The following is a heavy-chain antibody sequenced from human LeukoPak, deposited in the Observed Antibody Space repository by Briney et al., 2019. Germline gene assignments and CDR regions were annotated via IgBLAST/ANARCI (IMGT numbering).Heavy chain of an antibody. Sequence: GGSLRLSCAASGFTFSSYSMNWVRQAPGKGLEWVSSISSSSSYIYYADSVKGRFTISRDNAKNSLYLQMNSLRAEDTAVYYCARVSYCSGGSCYSRFDYWGQGTLVTVSS. J-gene: IGHJ4*02. CDR3: ARVSYCSGGSCYSRFDY. V-gene: IGHV3-21*01. D-gene: IGHD2-15*01. CDR1: GFTFSSYS. CDR2: ISSSSSYI.